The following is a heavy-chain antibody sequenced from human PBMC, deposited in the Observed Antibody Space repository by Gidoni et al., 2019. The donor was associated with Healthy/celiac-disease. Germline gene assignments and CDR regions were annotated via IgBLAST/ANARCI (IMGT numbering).Heavy chain of an antibody. D-gene: IGHD4-17*01. CDR1: GFTFDDYA. J-gene: IGHJ2*01. CDR2: SSGNSGSI. CDR3: ATTPSTDYGGNYLGWYFDL. V-gene: IGHV3-9*01. Sequence: EVQPVEFGGGLVQPGRSLRLSCAASGFTFDDYAMHWVRPAPGRGLEWVSGSSGNSGSIGYADSVKGRFTISRDNAKNSLYLQMNSLRAEDTALYYCATTPSTDYGGNYLGWYFDLWGRGTLVTVSS.